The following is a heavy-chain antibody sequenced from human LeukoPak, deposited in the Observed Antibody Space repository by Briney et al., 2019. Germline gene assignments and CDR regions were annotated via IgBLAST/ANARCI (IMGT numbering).Heavy chain of an antibody. D-gene: IGHD6-25*01. Sequence: SETLSLTCTVSGGSISSYYWSWIRQPPGKGLEWIGYIYYSGSTNYNPSLKSRVTISVDTSKNQFSLKLSSVTAADTAVYCCARGRGAYYFDYWGQGTLVTVSS. CDR3: ARGRGAYYFDY. V-gene: IGHV4-59*01. CDR1: GGSISSYY. CDR2: IYYSGST. J-gene: IGHJ4*02.